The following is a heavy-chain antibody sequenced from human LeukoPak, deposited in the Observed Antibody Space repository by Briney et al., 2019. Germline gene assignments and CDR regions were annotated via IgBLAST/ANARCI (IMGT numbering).Heavy chain of an antibody. CDR2: MNPNSGNT. V-gene: IGHV1-8*01. J-gene: IGHJ5*02. Sequence: GASVKLSCKASGYTFTSYDINWVRQATGQGLEWMGWMNPNSGNTCYAQKFQGRVTMTRNTSISTAYMELSSLRSEDTAVYYCARGRYCSGGSCYGAPLHNWFGPWGQGTLVTVSS. D-gene: IGHD2-15*01. CDR3: ARGRYCSGGSCYGAPLHNWFGP. CDR1: GYTFTSYD.